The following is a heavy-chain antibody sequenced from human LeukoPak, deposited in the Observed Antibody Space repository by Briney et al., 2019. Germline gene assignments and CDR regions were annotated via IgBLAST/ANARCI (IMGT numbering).Heavy chain of an antibody. J-gene: IGHJ3*02. D-gene: IGHD1-26*01. Sequence: GGSLRLSCTASGFTFGDYAMSWVRQAPGKGLEWVGFIRSKAYGGTTEYAASVKGRFTISRDDSKSIAYLQMNSLKTEDTAVYYCTRGLLKRWELLKQDAFDIWGQGTMVTVSS. V-gene: IGHV3-49*04. CDR2: IRSKAYGGTT. CDR3: TRGLLKRWELLKQDAFDI. CDR1: GFTFGDYA.